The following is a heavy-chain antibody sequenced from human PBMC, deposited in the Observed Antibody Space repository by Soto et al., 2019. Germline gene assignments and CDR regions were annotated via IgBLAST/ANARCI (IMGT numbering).Heavy chain of an antibody. Sequence: LSLTCTVSGGSISSYYWSWIRQPPGKGLEWIGYIYYSGSTNYNPSLKSRVTISVDTSKNQFSLKLSSVTAADTAVYYCARGYYYDSSGYYYDAFDIWGQGTMVTVSS. D-gene: IGHD3-22*01. J-gene: IGHJ3*02. CDR2: IYYSGST. CDR1: GGSISSYY. CDR3: ARGYYYDSSGYYYDAFDI. V-gene: IGHV4-59*01.